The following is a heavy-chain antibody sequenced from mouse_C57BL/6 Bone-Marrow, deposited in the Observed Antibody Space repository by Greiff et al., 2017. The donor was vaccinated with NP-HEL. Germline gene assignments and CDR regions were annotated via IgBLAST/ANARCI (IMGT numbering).Heavy chain of an antibody. CDR2: IYPSDSET. D-gene: IGHD2-1*01. J-gene: IGHJ2*01. CDR1: GYTFTSYW. CDR3: ARNPLLSYDY. Sequence: QVQLQQPGAELVRPGSSVKLSCKASGYTFTSYWMDWVKQRPGQGLEWIGNIYPSDSETHYNQKFKDKATLTVDKSSSTAYMQLSNLTSEDSAVYYCARNPLLSYDYWGQGTTLTVSS. V-gene: IGHV1-61*01.